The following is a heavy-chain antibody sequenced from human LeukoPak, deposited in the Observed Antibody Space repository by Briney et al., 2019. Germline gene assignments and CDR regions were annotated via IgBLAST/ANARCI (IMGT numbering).Heavy chain of an antibody. V-gene: IGHV3-11*04. CDR2: ISSSGSTI. CDR1: GFTFSDYY. Sequence: PGGSLRLSCAASGFTFSDYYMNWIRQAPGKGLEWVSYISSSGSTIYYADSVKGRFTISRDNAKNSLYLQMNSLRAEDTAVYYCARDPFSNVVVPAAISSDAFDIWGQGTMVTVSS. J-gene: IGHJ3*02. CDR3: ARDPFSNVVVPAAISSDAFDI. D-gene: IGHD2-2*01.